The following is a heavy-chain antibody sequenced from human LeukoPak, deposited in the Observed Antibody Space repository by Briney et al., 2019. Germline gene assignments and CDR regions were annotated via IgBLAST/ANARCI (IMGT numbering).Heavy chain of an antibody. J-gene: IGHJ1*01. D-gene: IGHD6-19*01. CDR1: GFTVSAHY. V-gene: IGHV3-53*01. CDR2: LYTGGDT. Sequence: GGSLRLSCAVSGFTVSAHYMSWVRQAPGKGLECVSFLYTGGDTYYADSVKGRFTISRDNSKNTLYLQMNSLRAEDTAVYYCAKDKAVAAPEYFQHWGQGTLVTVSS. CDR3: AKDKAVAAPEYFQH.